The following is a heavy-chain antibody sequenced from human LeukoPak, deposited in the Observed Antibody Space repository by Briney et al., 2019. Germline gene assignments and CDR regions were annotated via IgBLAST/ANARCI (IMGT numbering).Heavy chain of an antibody. Sequence: SETLSLTCTVSGYSISSGYYWGWIRPPPGKGLEWIGSIDHSGSTYYNPSLKSRVTISVDTSKNQFSLKLSSVTAADTAVYYCATITIFSADAFDIWGQGTMVTVSS. CDR3: ATITIFSADAFDI. V-gene: IGHV4-38-2*02. CDR2: IDHSGST. J-gene: IGHJ3*02. D-gene: IGHD3-9*01. CDR1: GYSISSGYY.